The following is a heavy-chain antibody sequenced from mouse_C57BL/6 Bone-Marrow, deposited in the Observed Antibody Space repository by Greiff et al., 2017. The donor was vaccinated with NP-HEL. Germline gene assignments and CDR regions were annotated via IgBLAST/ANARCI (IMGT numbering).Heavy chain of an antibody. Sequence: QVQLQQSGAELVMPGASVKLSCKASGYTFTSYWMHWVKQRPGQGLEWIGEIDPSDSYTNYNQKFKGKSTLTVDKSSSTAYMQLSSLTSEDSAVYYCARDPYYYYGSSYYFDYWGQGTTLTVSS. CDR1: GYTFTSYW. D-gene: IGHD1-1*01. CDR2: IDPSDSYT. V-gene: IGHV1-69*01. J-gene: IGHJ2*01. CDR3: ARDPYYYYGSSYYFDY.